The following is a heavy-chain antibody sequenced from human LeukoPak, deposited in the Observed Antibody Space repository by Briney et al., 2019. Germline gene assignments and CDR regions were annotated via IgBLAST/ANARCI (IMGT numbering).Heavy chain of an antibody. D-gene: IGHD5-18*01. V-gene: IGHV4-59*01. CDR3: ARYTSMIAFHARGFDI. CDR2: IYYRGST. Sequence: SETLSLTCTVSGGSISSYDWSWIRQPPGEGLEWIGYIYYRGSTNYNPSLKSRVTISLDTSKNQLSLKLSSVTAADPAVYFCARYTSMIAFHARGFDIWGQGTLVTVSS. J-gene: IGHJ3*02. CDR1: GGSISSYD.